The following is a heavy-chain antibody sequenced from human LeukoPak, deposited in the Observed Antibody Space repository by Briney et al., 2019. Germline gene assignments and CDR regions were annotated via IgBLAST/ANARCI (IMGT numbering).Heavy chain of an antibody. CDR2: IWYDGKNQ. Sequence: QPGGSLRLSCAASGFTFSNYAMHWVRQAPGKGLEWVSAIWYDGKNQYYADSVQGRFTISRDNSKNTLYLQMNSLRAEDTAVYYCAKDPTGYSSSWYYFDYWGQGSLVTVSS. V-gene: IGHV3-33*06. D-gene: IGHD6-13*01. CDR1: GFTFSNYA. CDR3: AKDPTGYSSSWYYFDY. J-gene: IGHJ4*02.